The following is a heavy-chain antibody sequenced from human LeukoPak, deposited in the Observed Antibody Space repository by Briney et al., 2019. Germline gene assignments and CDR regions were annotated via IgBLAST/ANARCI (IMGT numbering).Heavy chain of an antibody. CDR1: GGSINNYY. J-gene: IGHJ3*02. CDR2: IYTRGST. Sequence: SGTLSLTCTVSGGSINNYYWSWIRQPTGKGLEWIGRIYTRGSTNYNPSLKSRVTMSVDTSKNQFSLKLSSVTAADTAVYYCARGRYCSADICSGGDAFDIWGQGTMVSVSS. V-gene: IGHV4-4*07. D-gene: IGHD2-15*01. CDR3: ARGRYCSADICSGGDAFDI.